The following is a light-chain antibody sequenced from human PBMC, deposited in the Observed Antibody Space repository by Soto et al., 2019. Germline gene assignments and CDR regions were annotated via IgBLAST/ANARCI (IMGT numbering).Light chain of an antibody. CDR3: QQYSTSPYI. V-gene: IGKV1-5*03. J-gene: IGKJ2*01. Sequence: DIQMTQSPSTLSASVGDRVTVTCRGSQSFSGWLGWYQQKPGKAPKLLIYKASTLESGVPSRFSGGGIGTEFSLSISSLQPDDFATYYCQQYSTSPYIFGPGTKVDI. CDR1: QSFSGW. CDR2: KAS.